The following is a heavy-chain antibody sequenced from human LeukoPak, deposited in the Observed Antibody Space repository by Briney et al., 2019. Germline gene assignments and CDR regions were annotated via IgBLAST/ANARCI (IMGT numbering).Heavy chain of an antibody. V-gene: IGHV1-2*02. Sequence: ASVKVSCKASGYTFTGYYMHWVRQAPGQGLEWMGWINPNTGGTNYAQKFQGRVTMTRDTSISTAYMDLSRLRSDDTAVYYCARGAAIAAAADWFDPWGQGTLVTVSS. CDR3: ARGAAIAAAADWFDP. J-gene: IGHJ5*02. CDR1: GYTFTGYY. CDR2: INPNTGGT. D-gene: IGHD6-13*01.